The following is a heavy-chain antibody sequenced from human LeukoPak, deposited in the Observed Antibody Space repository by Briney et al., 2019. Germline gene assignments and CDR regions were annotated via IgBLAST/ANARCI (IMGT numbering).Heavy chain of an antibody. V-gene: IGHV4-4*02. CDR1: GGSMSSSNW. D-gene: IGHD3-10*01. CDR3: ARDGVSGRAFDY. CDR2: IYHSGST. Sequence: SETLSLTCAVSGGSMSSSNWWSWVRQPPGKGLEWIGEIYHSGSTNYNPSLKSRVTISVDKSKNQFSLKLSSVTAADTAVYYCARDGVSGRAFDYWGQGTLVTVSS. J-gene: IGHJ4*02.